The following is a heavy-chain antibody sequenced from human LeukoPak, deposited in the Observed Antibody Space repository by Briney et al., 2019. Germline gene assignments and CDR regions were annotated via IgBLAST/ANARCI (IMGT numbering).Heavy chain of an antibody. V-gene: IGHV1-2*02. J-gene: IGHJ5*02. Sequence: ASVKVSCKASGYTFTGYYMHWVRQAPGQGLEWMGWINPNSGGTNYAQKFQGRVTMTRDTSKNQFSLKLSSVTAADTAVYYCAREGNTIFGVVIIPNWFDPWGQGTLVTVSS. CDR1: GYTFTGYY. CDR2: INPNSGGT. CDR3: AREGNTIFGVVIIPNWFDP. D-gene: IGHD3-3*01.